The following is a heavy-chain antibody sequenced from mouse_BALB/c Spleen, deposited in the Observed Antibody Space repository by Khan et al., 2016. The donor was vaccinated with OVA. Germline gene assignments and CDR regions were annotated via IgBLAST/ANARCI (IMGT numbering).Heavy chain of an antibody. V-gene: IGHV1-4*01. J-gene: IGHJ4*01. CDR3: ARSRGNYGAMDY. CDR1: GYTFTTYT. D-gene: IGHD1-1*01. Sequence: QIQLVQSGAELARPGASVKMSCKASGYTFTTYTIHWVKQRPGQGLEWIGYINPSSGYTNYNQKFKDKATLTADKSSRTAYMTLNSLTSEDSAVYYCARSRGNYGAMDYWGQGTSVTVSS. CDR2: INPSSGYT.